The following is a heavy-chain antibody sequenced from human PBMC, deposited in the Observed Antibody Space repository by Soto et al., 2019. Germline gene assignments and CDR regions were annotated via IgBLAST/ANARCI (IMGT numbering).Heavy chain of an antibody. D-gene: IGHD3-9*01. Sequence: PGGSLRLSCAASGFTFSSYAMIWVRQAPGKGLEWVSGISGSGDSTYYADSVKGRFTISRDDSKKTAYLQMNSLESEDTAVYYCSRDDSDWFFNWGRGTLVTVSS. CDR1: GFTFSSYA. CDR2: ISGSGDST. J-gene: IGHJ4*02. V-gene: IGHV3-23*01. CDR3: SRDDSDWFFN.